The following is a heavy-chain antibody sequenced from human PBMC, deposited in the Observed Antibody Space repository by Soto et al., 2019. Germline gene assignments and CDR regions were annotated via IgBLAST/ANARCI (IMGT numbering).Heavy chain of an antibody. CDR3: ATYCSGGSCPFDY. CDR1: AGSITSSGYY. J-gene: IGHJ4*02. CDR2: IYYSGRT. D-gene: IGHD2-15*01. V-gene: IGHV4-39*01. Sequence: PSETLSLTCTVSAGSITSSGYYWAWIRQSPGKGLEWIGSIYYSGRTYYNPSLKSRVALSVDTPMNQFSLKLSSVTAADTAVYYCATYCSGGSCPFDYWGQGTLVTVSS.